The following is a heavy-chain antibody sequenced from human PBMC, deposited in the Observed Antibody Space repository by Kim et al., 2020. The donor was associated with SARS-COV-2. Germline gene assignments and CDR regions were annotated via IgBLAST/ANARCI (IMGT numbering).Heavy chain of an antibody. J-gene: IGHJ6*02. CDR3: ARSQEIVVVPAATYQDV. CDR2: IDPSDSYT. V-gene: IGHV5-10-1*01. Sequence: GESLKISCKGSGYSFTSYWISWVRQMPGKGLEWMGRIDPSDSYTNYSPSFQGHVTISADKSISTAYLQWSSLKASDTAMYYCARSQEIVVVPAATYQDVWGQGTTVTVSS. D-gene: IGHD2-2*01. CDR1: GYSFTSYW.